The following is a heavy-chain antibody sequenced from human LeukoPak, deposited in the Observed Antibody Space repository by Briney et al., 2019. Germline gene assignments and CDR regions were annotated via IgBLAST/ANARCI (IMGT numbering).Heavy chain of an antibody. D-gene: IGHD6-13*01. Sequence: ASVKVSCKASGYTFTSYAMNWVRQAPGQGLEWMGWISAYNGNTNYAQKLQGRVTMTTDTSTSTAYMELRSLRSDDTAVYYCARAVSSSWYEIYYYYMDVWGKGTTVTVSS. V-gene: IGHV1-18*01. CDR2: ISAYNGNT. CDR3: ARAVSSSWYEIYYYYMDV. CDR1: GYTFTSYA. J-gene: IGHJ6*03.